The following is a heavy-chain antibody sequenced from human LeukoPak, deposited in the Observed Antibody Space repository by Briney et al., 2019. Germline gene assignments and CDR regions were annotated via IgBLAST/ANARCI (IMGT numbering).Heavy chain of an antibody. V-gene: IGHV3-7*01. CDR3: ARGDPDF. J-gene: IGHJ4*02. CDR2: INQDGSAK. Sequence: GGSLRLSCAASGFTFGSYWMQWVRQAPGKGLEWVANINQDGSAKYYVDSVKGRFTISRDSAKNSLYLQMNSLRVDDTAMYFCARGDPDFWGQGILVTVSS. D-gene: IGHD3-3*01. CDR1: GFTFGSYW.